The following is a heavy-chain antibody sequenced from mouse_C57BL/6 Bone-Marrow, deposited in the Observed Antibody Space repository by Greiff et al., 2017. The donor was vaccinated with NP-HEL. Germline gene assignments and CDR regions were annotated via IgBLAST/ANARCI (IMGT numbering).Heavy chain of an antibody. J-gene: IGHJ1*03. CDR3: TRDGSNPWYFDV. CDR2: ISSGGDYI. CDR1: GFTFSSYA. V-gene: IGHV5-9-1*02. D-gene: IGHD2-5*01. Sequence: EVQLVESGEGLVKPGGSLKLSCAASGFTFSSYAMSWVRQTPEKRLEWVAYISSGGDYIYYADTVKGRFTISRDNARNTLYLQMSSLKSEDTAMYYCTRDGSNPWYFDVWGTGTTVTVSS.